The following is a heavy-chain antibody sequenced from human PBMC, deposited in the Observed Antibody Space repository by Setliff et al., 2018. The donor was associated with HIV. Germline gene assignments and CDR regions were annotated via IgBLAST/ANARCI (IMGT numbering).Heavy chain of an antibody. D-gene: IGHD2-2*01. Sequence: SVKVSCKASGGTFSNYGMSWVRQAPGQGLGWMGGIIPISGTANYAQKFQGRVTITTDESTSTAYMELSGLRSEETAVYYCARDFGGYCSSMSCPGLFDPWGQGTLVTVSS. CDR1: GGTFSNYG. CDR2: IIPISGTA. V-gene: IGHV1-69*05. CDR3: ARDFGGYCSSMSCPGLFDP. J-gene: IGHJ5*02.